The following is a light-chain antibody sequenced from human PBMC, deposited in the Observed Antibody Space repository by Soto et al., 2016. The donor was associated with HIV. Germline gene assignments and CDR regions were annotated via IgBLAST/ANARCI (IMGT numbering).Light chain of an antibody. V-gene: IGKV1-5*03. J-gene: IGKJ1*01. CDR2: KAS. Sequence: DIQMTQSPSSLYASVGDRVTITCRASENIFNYLNWYQKSRKAPNLLIYKASTLQTGVPSRFSGSGSGTEFTLTISSLQPDDFASYYCQQYNYSPWTFGQGTKVEIK. CDR3: QQYNYSPWT. CDR1: ENIFNY.